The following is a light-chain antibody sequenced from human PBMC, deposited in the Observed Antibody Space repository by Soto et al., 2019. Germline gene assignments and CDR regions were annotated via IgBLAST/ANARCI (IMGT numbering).Light chain of an antibody. Sequence: EIVLTQSPGTLSLSPGERATLTCRASQSVSSSYLAWYQQKPGQAPRLLIYGASSRATGIPDRFSGSGSGTDCTLTISRLEPEDFAVYYCQQYGSSPTWTFGQGTKLEIK. V-gene: IGKV3-20*01. J-gene: IGKJ1*01. CDR2: GAS. CDR1: QSVSSSY. CDR3: QQYGSSPTWT.